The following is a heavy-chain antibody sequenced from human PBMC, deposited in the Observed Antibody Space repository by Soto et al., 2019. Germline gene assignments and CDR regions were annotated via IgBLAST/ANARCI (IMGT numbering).Heavy chain of an antibody. J-gene: IGHJ5*02. CDR2: IYYSGST. CDR3: ARDRRLVPAARGPNWFDP. D-gene: IGHD2-2*01. V-gene: IGHV4-59*01. CDR1: GGSISSYY. Sequence: QVQLQESGPGLVKPSETLSLTCTVSGGSISSYYWSWIRQPPGKGLEWIGYIYYSGSTNYNPSLMSRVTMSVDTSKNQFSLKLSSVTAADTAVYYCARDRRLVPAARGPNWFDPWGQGTLVTVSS.